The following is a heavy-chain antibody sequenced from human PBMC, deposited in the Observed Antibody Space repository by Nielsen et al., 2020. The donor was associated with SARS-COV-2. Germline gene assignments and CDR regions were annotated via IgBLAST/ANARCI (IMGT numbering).Heavy chain of an antibody. CDR2: ISYDGDNE. J-gene: IGHJ4*02. D-gene: IGHD3-22*01. Sequence: GESLKISCAASGFPFGDYGMYWVRQAPGKGLEWVAVISYDGDNEDYADSGRGRFTISRDNSKNTLYLQMSSLRPEDTAVYYCVRVRDDGYYYDTGPYDYWGQGALVTVSS. CDR1: GFPFGDYG. CDR3: VRVRDDGYYYDTGPYDY. V-gene: IGHV3-30*03.